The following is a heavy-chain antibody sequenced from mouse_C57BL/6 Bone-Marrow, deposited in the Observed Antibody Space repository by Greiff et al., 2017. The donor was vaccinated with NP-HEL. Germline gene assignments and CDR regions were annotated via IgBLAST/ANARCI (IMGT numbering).Heavy chain of an antibody. CDR3: AGGTYDYDECYAMDY. Sequence: VKLQQSGAELVKPGASVKLSCKASGYTFTEYTIHWVKQRPGQGLEWIGWIYPRDGSTKYNEKFKGKATLTVDTSSSTAYMELHSLTSEDSAVYFCAGGTYDYDECYAMDYWGQGTSVTVSS. V-gene: IGHV1-85*01. CDR2: IYPRDGST. CDR1: GYTFTEYT. D-gene: IGHD2-4*01. J-gene: IGHJ4*01.